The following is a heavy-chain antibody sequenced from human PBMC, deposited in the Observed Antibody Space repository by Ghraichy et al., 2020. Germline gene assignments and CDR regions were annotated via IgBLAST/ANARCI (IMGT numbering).Heavy chain of an antibody. Sequence: GGSLRLSCAASGFTFSSYWMSWVRQAPGKGLEWVANIKQDGSEKYYVDSVKGRFTISRDNAKNSLYLQMNSLRAEDTAVYYCARDQWSGDIVVVPADDAFDIWGLGTMVTVSS. V-gene: IGHV3-7*01. CDR3: ARDQWSGDIVVVPADDAFDI. CDR2: IKQDGSEK. CDR1: GFTFSSYW. D-gene: IGHD2-2*01. J-gene: IGHJ3*02.